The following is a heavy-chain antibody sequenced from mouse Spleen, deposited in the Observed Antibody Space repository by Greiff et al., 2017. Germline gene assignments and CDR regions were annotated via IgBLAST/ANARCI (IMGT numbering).Heavy chain of an antibody. D-gene: IGHD2-3*01. CDR1: GYTFTSYW. V-gene: IGHV1-61*01. CDR3: AREDGYYEASWFAY. J-gene: IGHJ3*01. Sequence: QVQLQQPGAELVRPGSSVKLSCKASGYTFTSYWMDWVKQRPGQGLEWIGNIYPSDSDTHYNQKFKDKATLTVDKSSSTAYMQLSSLTSEDSAVYYCAREDGYYEASWFAYWGRGTLVTVSA. CDR2: IYPSDSDT.